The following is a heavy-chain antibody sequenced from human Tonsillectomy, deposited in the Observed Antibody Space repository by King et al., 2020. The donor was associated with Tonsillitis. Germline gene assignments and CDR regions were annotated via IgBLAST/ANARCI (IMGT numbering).Heavy chain of an antibody. CDR2: IFDNGNT. CDR3: ARGPNGGNSLFHV. J-gene: IGHJ3*01. CDR1: GGSISSYH. Sequence: QLQESGPGLVKPSETLSLTCTVSGGSISSYHWSWIRQPPGKGLEWIGYIFDNGNTNYNPSLKSRVTMSVDTSKNQFSLRLRSMTAADTAVYYCARGPNGGNSLFHVWGQGTMVTVSS. D-gene: IGHD4-23*01. V-gene: IGHV4-59*01.